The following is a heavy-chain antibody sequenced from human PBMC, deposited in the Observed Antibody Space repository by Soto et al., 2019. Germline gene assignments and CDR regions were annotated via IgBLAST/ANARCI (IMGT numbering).Heavy chain of an antibody. V-gene: IGHV4-34*01. D-gene: IGHD3-22*01. Sequence: VQLQQWGAGLLKPSETLSLTCAVYRGSFSGYYWSWIRQSPGTGLEWIGEINHSGSTNYNPSLKSRVTVSADTSKNQFSLKLSSVTAADTAVYYCASRGYPDYWGQGTLVTVSS. CDR2: INHSGST. J-gene: IGHJ4*02. CDR1: RGSFSGYY. CDR3: ASRGYPDY.